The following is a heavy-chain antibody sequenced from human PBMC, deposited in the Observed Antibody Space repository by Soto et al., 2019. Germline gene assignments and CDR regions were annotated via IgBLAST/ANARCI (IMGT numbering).Heavy chain of an antibody. CDR3: ARVIVLMVYAGGYFQH. D-gene: IGHD2-8*01. CDR2: IYYSGST. CDR1: GGSISSGGYY. J-gene: IGHJ1*01. V-gene: IGHV4-31*02. Sequence: LCGGSISSGGYYWSWIRQHPGKGLEWIGYIYYSGSTYYNPSLKSRVTISVDTSKNQFSLKLSSVTAADTAVYYCARVIVLMVYAGGYFQHWGQGTLVTVSS.